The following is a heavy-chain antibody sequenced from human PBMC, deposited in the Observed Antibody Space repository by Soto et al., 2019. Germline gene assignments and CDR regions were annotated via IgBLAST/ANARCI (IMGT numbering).Heavy chain of an antibody. CDR3: ARDKSGDVDALDI. J-gene: IGHJ3*02. D-gene: IGHD1-26*01. Sequence: QVQLVQSGAEVKKPGASVKVSCKASGYTFTIYSMTWVRQAPGQGLEWMGRISGYNGNTDYAQKFQGRVTRTTDTPTSTAYMELRSLRSDDTAVYYCARDKSGDVDALDIWGQGTMVTVSS. CDR1: GYTFTIYS. CDR2: ISGYNGNT. V-gene: IGHV1-18*01.